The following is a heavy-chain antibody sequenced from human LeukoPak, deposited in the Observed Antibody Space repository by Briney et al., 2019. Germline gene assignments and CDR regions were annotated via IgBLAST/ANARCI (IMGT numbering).Heavy chain of an antibody. CDR3: ARRLAIAVAAPWY. CDR2: IYYSGST. J-gene: IGHJ4*02. Sequence: PSETLSLTCTVSGGSISSSSYYWGWIRQPPGKGLEWIGSIYYSGSTYYNPSLKSRVTISVDTSKNQFSLKLSSVTAADMAVYYCARRLAIAVAAPWYWGQGTLVTVSS. CDR1: GGSISSSSYY. D-gene: IGHD6-19*01. V-gene: IGHV4-39*01.